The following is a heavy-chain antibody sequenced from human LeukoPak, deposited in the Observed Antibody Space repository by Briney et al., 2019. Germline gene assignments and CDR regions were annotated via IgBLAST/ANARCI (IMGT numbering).Heavy chain of an antibody. CDR2: IYSSGST. V-gene: IGHV4-4*07. D-gene: IGHD5-18*01. J-gene: IGHJ4*02. CDR3: ARAGYSYGTGYYFDY. Sequence: SETLSLTCTVSGSINNYFWSWIRQPAGKGLEWIGRIYSSGSTNHNPSLKSRVTMSLDTSKNQFSLKLSSATAADTAVYFCARAGYSYGTGYYFDYWGQGALVTVSS. CDR1: GSINNYF.